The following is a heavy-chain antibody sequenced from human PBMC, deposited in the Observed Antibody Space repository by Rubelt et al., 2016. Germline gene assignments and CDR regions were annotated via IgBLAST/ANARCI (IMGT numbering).Heavy chain of an antibody. D-gene: IGHD3-16*02. CDR1: GFTFSDYA. CDR3: ARASYYDSIWGSYRYFDWFDP. J-gene: IGHJ5*02. V-gene: IGHV3-30*04. Sequence: RSLRLSCAASGFTFSDYAMHWVRQAPGKGLEWVAVISFDGSNEYYADSVRGRFTISRDSSKNTLYLQMNSLKIEDTAVYYCARASYYDSIWGSYRYFDWFDPWGQGTLVTVSS. CDR2: ISFDGSNE.